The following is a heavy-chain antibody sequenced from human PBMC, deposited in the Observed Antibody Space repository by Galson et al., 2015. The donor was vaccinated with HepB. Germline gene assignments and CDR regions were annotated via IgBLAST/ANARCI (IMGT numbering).Heavy chain of an antibody. Sequence: SLRLSCAASGFTFSSYWMHWVRQVPGKGLVWVSRFNSDGSSTTYADSVKGRFTISRDNSKNTLYLEMKNLRAEDTAVYYCAKGMVVAATPYGLDVWGQGTTVTVSS. D-gene: IGHD2-15*01. CDR2: FNSDGSST. V-gene: IGHV3-74*01. J-gene: IGHJ6*02. CDR1: GFTFSSYW. CDR3: AKGMVVAATPYGLDV.